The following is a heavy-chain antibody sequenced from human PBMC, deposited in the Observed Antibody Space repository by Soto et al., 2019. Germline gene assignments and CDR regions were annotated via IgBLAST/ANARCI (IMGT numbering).Heavy chain of an antibody. CDR1: GFTFSSYS. J-gene: IGHJ4*02. V-gene: IGHV3-21*04. D-gene: IGHD1-26*01. CDR3: AKKYRGTYPFDY. CDR2: ISSSSSYI. Sequence: PGGSLRLSCAASGFTFSSYSMNWVRQAPGKGLEWVSSISSSSSYIYYADSVKGRFTISRDNAKNTLYLQMDSLRAEDTAIYYCAKKYRGTYPFDYWGQGTLVTVSS.